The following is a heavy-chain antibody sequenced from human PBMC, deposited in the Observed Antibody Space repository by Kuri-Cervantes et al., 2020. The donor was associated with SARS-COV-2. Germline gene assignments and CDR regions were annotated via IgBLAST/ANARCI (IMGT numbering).Heavy chain of an antibody. CDR2: IYYSGST. CDR3: ARVGEMATITPPYFDY. D-gene: IGHD5-24*01. V-gene: IGHV4-59*01. J-gene: IGHJ4*02. CDR1: GGSISRYY. Sequence: SETLSLTCTVSGGSISRYYWSWIRQPPGKGLEWIGYIYYSGSTNYNPSLKSRVTISVDTSKNQFSLKLSSVTAADTAVYYCARVGEMATITPPYFDYWGQGTLVTVSS.